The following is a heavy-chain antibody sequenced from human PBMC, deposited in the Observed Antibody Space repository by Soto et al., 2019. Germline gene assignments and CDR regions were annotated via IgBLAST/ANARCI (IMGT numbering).Heavy chain of an antibody. CDR3: ARGGSSWSAEYYQH. D-gene: IGHD6-13*01. V-gene: IGHV1-18*01. CDR1: GYTFTNYG. CDR2: ISGYNGNT. Sequence: QVQLVQSGAEVKKPGASVKVSCKASGYTFTNYGISWVRQAPGQGPEWMGWISGYNGNTKYAQALQGSVTMTTDTSTSTVYMELRSLRSDDTAVYYCARGGSSWSAEYYQHWGQGTLVIVSS. J-gene: IGHJ1*01.